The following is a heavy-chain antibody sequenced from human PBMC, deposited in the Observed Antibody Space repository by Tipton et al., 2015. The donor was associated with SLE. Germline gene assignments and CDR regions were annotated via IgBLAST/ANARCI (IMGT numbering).Heavy chain of an antibody. CDR1: GFTFSNYA. V-gene: IGHV3-30*04. D-gene: IGHD3-10*01. Sequence: RSLRLSCAASGFTFSNYAMHWVRQAPGKGLEWVAVISYDGSNKYYADSVKGRFTISRDNSKNTLYLQMNSLRPEDTAVYYCAAGLLWFGECYYWGQGALVTVSS. CDR2: ISYDGSNK. CDR3: AAGLLWFGECYY. J-gene: IGHJ4*02.